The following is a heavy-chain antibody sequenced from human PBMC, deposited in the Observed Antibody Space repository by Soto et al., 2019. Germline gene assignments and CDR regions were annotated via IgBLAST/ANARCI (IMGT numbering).Heavy chain of an antibody. J-gene: IGHJ4*02. CDR2: MSGTSGTT. CDR3: AKEYNWNDYFDF. V-gene: IGHV3-23*01. CDR1: GFSFSSYA. D-gene: IGHD1-20*01. Sequence: GGSLRLSCAASGFSFSSYAMSWVRPAPGKGLEWVSTMSGTSGTTYYADSVKGRFTISRDNSENTLFLQMNSLRAEDTAIYYCAKEYNWNDYFDFWGQGTPVTVSS.